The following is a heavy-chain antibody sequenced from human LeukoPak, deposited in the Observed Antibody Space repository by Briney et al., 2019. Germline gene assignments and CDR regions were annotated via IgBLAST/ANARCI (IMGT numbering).Heavy chain of an antibody. CDR1: GGSFSGYY. CDR3: ATASLYCSSTSSYVPPTVNYFDY. D-gene: IGHD2-2*01. Sequence: SGTLSLTCAVYGGSFSGYYWSWIRQPPGKGLEWIGEINHSGSTNYNPSLKSRVTISVDTSKNQFSLKLSSVTAADTAVYYCATASLYCSSTSSYVPPTVNYFDYWGQGTLVTVSS. V-gene: IGHV4-34*01. CDR2: INHSGST. J-gene: IGHJ4*02.